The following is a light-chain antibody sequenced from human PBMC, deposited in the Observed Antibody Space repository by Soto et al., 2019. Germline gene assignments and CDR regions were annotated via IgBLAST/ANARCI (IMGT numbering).Light chain of an antibody. CDR1: QSISSW. J-gene: IGKJ4*01. CDR2: DAS. Sequence: DIQMTQSPSTLSASVGDRVTITCRASQSISSWLAWYQQKPGKAPKLLIYDASSLESGVPSRLSGSGSGTEVTLTISSLQPDDVATYDCQQYNSYSLTGGGGTKVEIK. V-gene: IGKV1-5*01. CDR3: QQYNSYSLT.